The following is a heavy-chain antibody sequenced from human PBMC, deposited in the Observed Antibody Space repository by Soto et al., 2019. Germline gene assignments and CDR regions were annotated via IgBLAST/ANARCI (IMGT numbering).Heavy chain of an antibody. Sequence: EVQLLESGGCLVQPGGSLRLSCAASGFTFSSYAMSWVRQAPGKGLEWVSSISGSGGSTHYADSMKGRFTISRDNSKNRLYLQMNSLRAEDTAVYYCAKGPTIFGVVIIASYYVNVWSKGTTVTVSS. CDR3: AKGPTIFGVVIIASYYVNV. D-gene: IGHD3-3*01. CDR2: ISGSGGST. V-gene: IGHV3-23*01. CDR1: GFTFSSYA. J-gene: IGHJ6*03.